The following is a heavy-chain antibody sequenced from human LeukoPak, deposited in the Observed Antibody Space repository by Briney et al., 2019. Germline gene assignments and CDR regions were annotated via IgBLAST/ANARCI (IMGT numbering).Heavy chain of an antibody. D-gene: IGHD3-22*01. CDR3: ARGPYYYESTGYFPGDF. V-gene: IGHV3-74*01. J-gene: IGHJ4*02. Sequence: GGSLRLSCAASGFTFSSYWMHWVRQDPGKGLVWVSRINNDGSSTSYADSVKGRFTISRDNAKNTLYLQMNSLTAEDTAVYYCARGPYYYESTGYFPGDFWGQGTLVTVSS. CDR2: INNDGSST. CDR1: GFTFSSYW.